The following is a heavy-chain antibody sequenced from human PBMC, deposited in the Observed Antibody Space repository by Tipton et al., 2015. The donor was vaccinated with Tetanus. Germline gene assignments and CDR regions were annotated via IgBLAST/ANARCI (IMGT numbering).Heavy chain of an antibody. V-gene: IGHV3-33*01. Sequence: SLRLSCAASGFSFSTYNFHWVRQAPGKGLEWVAVIWYDGTTKYYADSVNGRFTISRDNSKNTLFLQMNSLRAEDTAVYYCARETSLTTSYWGQGTLVTVSS. CDR3: ARETSLTTSY. J-gene: IGHJ1*01. CDR1: GFSFSTYN. CDR2: IWYDGTTK. D-gene: IGHD4-17*01.